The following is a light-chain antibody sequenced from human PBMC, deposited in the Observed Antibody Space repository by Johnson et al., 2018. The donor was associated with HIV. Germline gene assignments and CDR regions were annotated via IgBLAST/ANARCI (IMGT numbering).Light chain of an antibody. J-gene: IGLJ1*01. CDR1: SSNIGNNY. V-gene: IGLV1-51*02. CDR3: GTWDTSLSAGGV. CDR2: END. Sequence: QSVLTQPPSVSAAPGQKVTISCSGSSSNIGNNYVSWYQQLPGTAPKLLIYENDKRPSGIPDRFSGSKSGTSATLGITGLQTGDEADYYCGTWDTSLSAGGVVVTGTKVTVL.